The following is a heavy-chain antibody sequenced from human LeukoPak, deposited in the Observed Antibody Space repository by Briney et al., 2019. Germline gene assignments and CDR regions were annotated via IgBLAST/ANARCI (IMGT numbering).Heavy chain of an antibody. CDR2: IYYSGST. J-gene: IGHJ4*02. Sequence: RSSETLSLTCTVSGGSISSYYWSWIRQPPGKGLEWIGYIYYSGSTNYNPSLYRRVTVSVESSNNRFSLKLSSVTAADTAVYYCARHFKNYYGDFDYWGQGTLVTVSS. CDR3: ARHFKNYYGDFDY. D-gene: IGHD3-22*01. CDR1: GGSISSYY. V-gene: IGHV4-59*08.